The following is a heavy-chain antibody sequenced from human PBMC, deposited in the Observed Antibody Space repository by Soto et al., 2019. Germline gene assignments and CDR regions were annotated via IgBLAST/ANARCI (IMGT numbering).Heavy chain of an antibody. J-gene: IGHJ4*02. CDR3: ARDRADTVSGPIEY. CDR2: INEDGTET. Sequence: GESLKISCAASGFTFSTYWMTWVRQAPGKGLEWVANINEDGTETFYVDSVKGRFTISRDTAKNSLYLQMNSLRAEDTAFYYCARDRADTVSGPIEYWGQGTLVTVSS. CDR1: GFTFSTYW. D-gene: IGHD4-17*01. V-gene: IGHV3-7*05.